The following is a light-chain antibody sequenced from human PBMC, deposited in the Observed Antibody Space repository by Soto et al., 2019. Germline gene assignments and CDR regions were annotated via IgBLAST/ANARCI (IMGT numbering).Light chain of an antibody. J-gene: IGKJ1*01. Sequence: DVRMTQSPSSLSASVGDTITITCRASRNINNWIAWYQQKPGKAPKFLIYDASTLESGVPSRFSGSGFGTEFSLTISSLQPDDFGSYYCQHMRTFGQGTKVDIK. CDR2: DAS. V-gene: IGKV1-5*01. CDR1: RNINNW. CDR3: QHMRT.